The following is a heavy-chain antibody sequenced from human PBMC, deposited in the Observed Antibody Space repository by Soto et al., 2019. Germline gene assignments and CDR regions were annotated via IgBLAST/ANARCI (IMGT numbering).Heavy chain of an antibody. J-gene: IGHJ6*02. Sequence: QVQLVESGGGVVQPGRSLRLSCAASGFTFSSYGMHWVRQAPGKWLEWVAVISYDGSNKYYADSVKGRFTISRDNSKNTLYLQMNSLRAEDTAVYYCAKSAAAGTADYYGMDVWGQGTTVTVSS. CDR3: AKSAAAGTADYYGMDV. D-gene: IGHD6-13*01. CDR1: GFTFSSYG. CDR2: ISYDGSNK. V-gene: IGHV3-30*18.